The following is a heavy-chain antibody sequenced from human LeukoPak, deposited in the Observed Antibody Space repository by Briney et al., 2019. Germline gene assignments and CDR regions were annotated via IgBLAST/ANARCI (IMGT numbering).Heavy chain of an antibody. Sequence: PGGSLRLSCAASGFTFSSYAMNWVRQAPGKGLEWVSGISPGGGPTYYADSVRGRFSISRDDLKNTLYLQMENLRADDTAVYYCAKDGAWLRFDDWGQGILVTVSS. J-gene: IGHJ4*02. V-gene: IGHV3-23*01. D-gene: IGHD3-22*01. CDR1: GFTFSSYA. CDR2: ISPGGGPT. CDR3: AKDGAWLRFDD.